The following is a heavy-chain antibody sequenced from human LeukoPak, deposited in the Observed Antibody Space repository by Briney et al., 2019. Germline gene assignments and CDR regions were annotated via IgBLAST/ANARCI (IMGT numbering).Heavy chain of an antibody. Sequence: SETLSLTCTVSGGSISSGSYYWSWIRQPAGKGLEWIGRIYTSGSTNYNPSLKSRVTISVDTSKNQFSLKLSSVTAADTAVYYCARVAVVRYLYYYYYMDVWGKGTTVTISS. J-gene: IGHJ6*03. CDR2: IYTSGST. D-gene: IGHD4-23*01. CDR1: GGSISSGSYY. V-gene: IGHV4-61*02. CDR3: ARVAVVRYLYYYYYMDV.